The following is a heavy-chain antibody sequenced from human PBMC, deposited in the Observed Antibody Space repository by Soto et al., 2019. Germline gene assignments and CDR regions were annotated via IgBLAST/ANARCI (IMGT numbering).Heavy chain of an antibody. CDR1: GFTFRSYG. V-gene: IGHV3-30*18. D-gene: IGHD2-15*01. J-gene: IGHJ6*02. Sequence: QVQLVESGGGVVQPGTSLRLSCAASGFTFRSYGMHWVRQAPGKGLEWLAVISNDGSNKYLADSVKGRLALSRDNSRNTLYQQINSLRVEDTAVYYCGKDTLDCSGGDCPLYYYYGMDVWGQGTTVTVSS. CDR3: GKDTLDCSGGDCPLYYYYGMDV. CDR2: ISNDGSNK.